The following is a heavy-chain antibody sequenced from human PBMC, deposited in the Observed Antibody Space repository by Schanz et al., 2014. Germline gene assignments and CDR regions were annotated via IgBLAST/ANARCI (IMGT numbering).Heavy chain of an antibody. CDR3: AKLDGYAYGSMGQEYFDY. CDR2: MNQDGSVK. V-gene: IGHV3-7*01. Sequence: EVQLVESGGGLVQPGGSLRLSCAASGFTFSTYWMSWVRQAPGKGLEWVANMNQDGSVKNYVDSVKGRFTISRDNSENTLYLQMISLRAEDTAVYYCAKLDGYAYGSMGQEYFDYWGQGTLVAVSS. J-gene: IGHJ4*02. CDR1: GFTFSTYW. D-gene: IGHD5-18*01.